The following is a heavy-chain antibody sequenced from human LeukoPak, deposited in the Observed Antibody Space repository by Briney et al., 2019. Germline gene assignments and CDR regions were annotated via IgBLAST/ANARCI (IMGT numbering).Heavy chain of an antibody. V-gene: IGHV3-7*01. CDR2: IKQDGSEK. CDR1: GFTFSSYW. Sequence: GGSLRLSCAASGFTFSSYWMSWVRQAPGKGLEWVANIKQDGSEKYYVDSVKGRFTISRDNAKNSLYLQMNSLRAEDTAVYYCARDVVSSGYSLFDYWGQGTLVTVSS. J-gene: IGHJ4*02. D-gene: IGHD3-22*01. CDR3: ARDVVSSGYSLFDY.